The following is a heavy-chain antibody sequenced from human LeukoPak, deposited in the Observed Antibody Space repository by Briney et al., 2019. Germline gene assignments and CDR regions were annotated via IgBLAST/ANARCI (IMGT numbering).Heavy chain of an antibody. CDR1: GYRFTSSW. CDR3: ARLEVATNPYYYYYMDV. CDR2: FYPGDSDT. D-gene: IGHD5-12*01. V-gene: IGHV5-51*01. Sequence: GESLKISCKGSGYRFTSSWIGWVRQIPGKGLGWLGIFYPGDSDTRYSPSFEGQVTHSADKSISTAYLQWSSLKASDTAMYYCARLEVATNPYYYYYMDVWSKGSTVTVSS. J-gene: IGHJ6*03.